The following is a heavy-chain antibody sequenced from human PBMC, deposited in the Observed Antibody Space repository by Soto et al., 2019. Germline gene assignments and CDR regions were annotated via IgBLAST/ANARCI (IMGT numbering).Heavy chain of an antibody. D-gene: IGHD3-22*01. CDR3: ARDGGDYYDSSGYYYDY. Sequence: PVKGSCKASGDTFSSYASSWVRQAPGQGLEWMGGIIPIFGTANYAQKFQGRVAITADESTSTAYMELSSLRSEDTAVYYCARDGGDYYDSSGYYYDYWGQGTLVTVSS. CDR2: IIPIFGTA. J-gene: IGHJ4*02. V-gene: IGHV1-69*13. CDR1: GDTFSSYA.